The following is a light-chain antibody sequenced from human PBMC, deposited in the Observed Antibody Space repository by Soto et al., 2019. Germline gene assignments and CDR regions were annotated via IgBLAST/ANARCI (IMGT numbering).Light chain of an antibody. CDR2: EVT. V-gene: IGLV2-8*01. CDR3: SSFSSSNTWV. J-gene: IGLJ3*02. CDR1: SSDVGAYNY. Sequence: QSALTQPPSASGSPGQSVTISCTGTSSDVGAYNYVSWYQQHAGKAPKLVIYEVTQRPSGVPDRFSGSKSANTASLTVSGRQAEDEADYYCSSFSSSNTWVFGGGPK.